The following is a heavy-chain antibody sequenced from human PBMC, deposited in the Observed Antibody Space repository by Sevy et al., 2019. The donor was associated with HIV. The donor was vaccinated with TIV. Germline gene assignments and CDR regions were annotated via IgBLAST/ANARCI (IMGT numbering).Heavy chain of an antibody. J-gene: IGHJ3*02. D-gene: IGHD3-22*01. CDR2: ISSSSSYI. Sequence: GGSLRLSCAASGFTFSSYSMNWVRQAPGKGLEWVSSISSSSSYIYYADSVKGRFTISRDNAKNSLYLQMNSLRAEDTAVYYCARDGGGGITVIVVVRGIDAFDIWGQGTMVTVSS. CDR3: ARDGGGGITVIVVVRGIDAFDI. V-gene: IGHV3-21*01. CDR1: GFTFSSYS.